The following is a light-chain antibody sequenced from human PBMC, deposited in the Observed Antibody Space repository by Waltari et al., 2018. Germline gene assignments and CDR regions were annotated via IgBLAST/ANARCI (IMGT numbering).Light chain of an antibody. Sequence: SYALTQPPSVSVSPGQTARITCPGDALPTQHAYWYQQKPGQAPVLVIYKDSERPSGIPERFSGSSSGTTVTLTISGVQAEDEADYYCQSADSSGTNVVFGGGTKLTVL. V-gene: IGLV3-25*03. CDR1: ALPTQH. J-gene: IGLJ2*01. CDR2: KDS. CDR3: QSADSSGTNVV.